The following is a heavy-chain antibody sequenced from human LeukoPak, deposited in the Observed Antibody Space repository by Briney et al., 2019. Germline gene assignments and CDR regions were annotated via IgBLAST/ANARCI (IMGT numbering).Heavy chain of an antibody. V-gene: IGHV4-61*02. J-gene: IGHJ4*02. CDR3: ARRAGAYSHPYDY. CDR1: GDSISSGDYY. CDR2: ISSSGST. D-gene: IGHD4/OR15-4a*01. Sequence: SQTLSLTCTVSGDSISSGDYYWSWIRQPAGKGLEWIGRISSSGSTNYNPSLKSRVTISVDTSKNQFSLKLSSVTAADTAVYYCARRAGAYSHPYDYWGQGTLVTVSS.